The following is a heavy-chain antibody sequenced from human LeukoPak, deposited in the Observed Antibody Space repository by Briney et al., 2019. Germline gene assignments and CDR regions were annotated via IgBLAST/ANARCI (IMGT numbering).Heavy chain of an antibody. Sequence: GGSLRLSCAASGFTFNDYAMHWVRQAPGKGLEWVAVISIDGSSQFYADSVKGRFAISRLNSKKTVYLHINSLRAEDTAVYYCAKSLPGYSSSGHDYWGQGTLVTVSS. CDR1: GFTFNDYA. D-gene: IGHD6-13*01. J-gene: IGHJ4*02. CDR3: AKSLPGYSSSGHDY. V-gene: IGHV3-30*09. CDR2: ISIDGSSQ.